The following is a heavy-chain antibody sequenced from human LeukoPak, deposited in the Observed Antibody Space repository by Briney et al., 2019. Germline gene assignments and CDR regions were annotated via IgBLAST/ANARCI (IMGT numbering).Heavy chain of an antibody. V-gene: IGHV1-18*01. J-gene: IGHJ3*02. D-gene: IGHD7-27*01. Sequence: ASVKVSCKASGYTFISYGINWVRQAPGQGLEWIGWISAYNGNTDYAQKVQGRVTMTTDTSTSTAYMELRSLRSEDTAVYYCAREGMGPGVFDIWGQGTMVTVSS. CDR1: GYTFISYG. CDR2: ISAYNGNT. CDR3: AREGMGPGVFDI.